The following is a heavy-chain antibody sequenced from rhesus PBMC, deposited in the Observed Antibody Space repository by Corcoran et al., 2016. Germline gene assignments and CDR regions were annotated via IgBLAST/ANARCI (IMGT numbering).Heavy chain of an antibody. CDR1: GFTFSSSA. D-gene: IGHD3-28*01. CDR2: NRRKANNYEK. J-gene: IGHJ4*01. Sequence: EVQLVESGGGLVQPGGSLRLSCAASGFTFSSSAMHWVRQAFGKGLEWVGRNRRKANNYEKGYAASVKGRFTSSRDDSKNTAYLQMNSLKTEDTAVYYCSGGYSFDYGGQGVLVTVSS. V-gene: IGHV3-118*01. CDR3: SGGYSFDY.